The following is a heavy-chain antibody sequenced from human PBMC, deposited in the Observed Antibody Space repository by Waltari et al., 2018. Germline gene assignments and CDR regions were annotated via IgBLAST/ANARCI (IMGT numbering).Heavy chain of an antibody. CDR2: ISWNSGSI. CDR1: GFTFDDYA. V-gene: IGHV3-9*03. CDR3: ASNIVVVPAAMPGAYYYYGMDV. J-gene: IGHJ6*02. D-gene: IGHD2-2*01. Sequence: EVQLVESGGGLVQPGRSLRLSCAASGFTFDDYAMHWVRQAPGKGLEWVSGISWNSGSIGYADSVKGRFTISRDNAKNSLYLQMNSLRAEDMALYYCASNIVVVPAAMPGAYYYYGMDVWGQGTTVIVSS.